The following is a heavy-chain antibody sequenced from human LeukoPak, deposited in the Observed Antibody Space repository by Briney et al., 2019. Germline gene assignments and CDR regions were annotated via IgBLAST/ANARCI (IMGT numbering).Heavy chain of an antibody. J-gene: IGHJ6*02. V-gene: IGHV4-39*01. CDR2: IYHSGST. Sequence: PSETLSLTCTVSGGSINSGSYYWGWIRQPPGTGLEWIASIYHSGSTYYNPSLKRRVTVTVDTAKNQFSLRLSSVTAADTAIYYCARLPITKRAMDVWGQGTTVTVSS. CDR1: GGSINSGSYY. CDR3: ARLPITKRAMDV. D-gene: IGHD3-3*01.